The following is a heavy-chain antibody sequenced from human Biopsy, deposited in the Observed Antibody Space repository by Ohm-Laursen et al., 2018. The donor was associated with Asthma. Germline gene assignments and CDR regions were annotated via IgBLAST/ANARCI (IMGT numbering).Heavy chain of an antibody. D-gene: IGHD2-21*01. J-gene: IGHJ4*02. CDR2: IIPIFGTP. CDR1: GGTFNSDA. CDR3: ARSYCGGDCFSPFDY. Sequence: SVKVSCKASGGTFNSDAIGWVRQAPGQGLEWMGGIIPIFGTPSYAQNFQSRLTITADDSTSTVYMELSSLRSEDTAMYYCARSYCGGDCFSPFDYWGQGTLVTVSS. V-gene: IGHV1-69*13.